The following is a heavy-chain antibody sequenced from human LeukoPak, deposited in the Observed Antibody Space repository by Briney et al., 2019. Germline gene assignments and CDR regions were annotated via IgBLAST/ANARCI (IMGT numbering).Heavy chain of an antibody. V-gene: IGHV1-8*01. J-gene: IGHJ5*02. CDR2: MNPNSGNT. D-gene: IGHD4-17*01. Sequence: ASVKVSCKASGYTFTSYDINWVRQATGQGLEWMGWMNPNSGNTGYAQMFQGRVTMTTNTSISTAYMELSSLRSEDTAVYYCARETGADDGDYGNWFDPWGQGTLVTVSS. CDR1: GYTFTSYD. CDR3: ARETGADDGDYGNWFDP.